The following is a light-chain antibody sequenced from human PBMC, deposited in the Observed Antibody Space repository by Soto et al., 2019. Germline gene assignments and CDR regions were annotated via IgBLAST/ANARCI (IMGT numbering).Light chain of an antibody. CDR3: QQYNNWPQT. J-gene: IGKJ1*01. Sequence: EIVMTQSTATLSVSPGERATLSCRASQSVSSNLAWYQQKPGQAPRLLIYGASTRATGIPARCSGSGSGTEFTLTISSLQSEDFAVYYCQQYNNWPQTFGQGTKVEIK. CDR2: GAS. V-gene: IGKV3-15*01. CDR1: QSVSSN.